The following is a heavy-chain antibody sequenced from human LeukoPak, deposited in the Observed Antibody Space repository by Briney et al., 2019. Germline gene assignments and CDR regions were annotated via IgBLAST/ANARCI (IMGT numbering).Heavy chain of an antibody. D-gene: IGHD6-13*01. Sequence: GASVKVSCKASGYTFTGYYMHWVRQAPGQGLEWMGWISAYNGNTNYAQKLQGRVTMTTDTSTSTAYMELRSLRSDDTAVYYCARDRRQQQLVRAFDIWGQGTMVTVSS. J-gene: IGHJ3*02. CDR1: GYTFTGYY. CDR2: ISAYNGNT. CDR3: ARDRRQQQLVRAFDI. V-gene: IGHV1-18*04.